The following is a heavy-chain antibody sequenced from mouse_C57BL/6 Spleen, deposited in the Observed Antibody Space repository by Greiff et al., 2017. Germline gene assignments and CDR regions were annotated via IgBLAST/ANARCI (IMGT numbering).Heavy chain of an antibody. CDR3: AREDFFAY. Sequence: VQLQQSGPELVKPGASVKISCKASGYTFTDYYMTWVKQSHGKSLEWIGDINPNNGGTSYNQKFKGKATLTVDKSSSTAYMELRSLTSEDSAVYYCAREDFFAYWGQGTLVTVSA. V-gene: IGHV1-26*01. J-gene: IGHJ3*01. CDR2: INPNNGGT. CDR1: GYTFTDYY.